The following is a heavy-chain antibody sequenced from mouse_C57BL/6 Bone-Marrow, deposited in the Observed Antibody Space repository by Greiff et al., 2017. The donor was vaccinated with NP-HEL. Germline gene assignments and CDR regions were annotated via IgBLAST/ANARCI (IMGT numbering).Heavy chain of an antibody. CDR1: GYSFTDYN. V-gene: IGHV1-39*01. D-gene: IGHD2-4*01. CDR3: AKGIYNDYYWYFDV. J-gene: IGHJ1*03. CDR2: INPNYGTT. Sequence: VQLQQSGPELVKPGASVKISCKASGYSFTDYNMNWVKQSNGKSLEWIGVINPNYGTTSYNQKFKGKATLTVDQSSSTAYMQLNSLTSEDSAVYYCAKGIYNDYYWYFDVWGTGTTVTVSS.